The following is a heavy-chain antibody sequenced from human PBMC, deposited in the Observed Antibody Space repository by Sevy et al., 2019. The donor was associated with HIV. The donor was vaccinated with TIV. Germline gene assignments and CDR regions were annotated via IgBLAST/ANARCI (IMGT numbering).Heavy chain of an antibody. CDR1: GGSISSYY. Sequence: SETLSLTCTVSGGSISSYYWSWIRQPPGKGLEWIGYIYYSGSTNYNPALKSRVTISVDTSKNQFSLKLSSVTAADTAVYYCARVLTGYLGCPFDYWGQGTLVTVSS. V-gene: IGHV4-59*01. CDR3: ARVLTGYLGCPFDY. D-gene: IGHD3-9*01. CDR2: IYYSGST. J-gene: IGHJ4*02.